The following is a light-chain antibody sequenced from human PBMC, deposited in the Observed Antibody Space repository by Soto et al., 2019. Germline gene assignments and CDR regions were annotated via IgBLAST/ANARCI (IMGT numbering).Light chain of an antibody. CDR1: QDSTKY. Sequence: IQLTQSPSSLSASVGDRVTITCRASQDSTKYLAWYQQKPGKAPNLLIYDASTLYGGVPSRFSGSGSGTDFALTITSLQAEDFATYYCQQLRMYPSTFGGGTKVDIK. CDR2: DAS. J-gene: IGKJ4*01. CDR3: QQLRMYPST. V-gene: IGKV1-9*01.